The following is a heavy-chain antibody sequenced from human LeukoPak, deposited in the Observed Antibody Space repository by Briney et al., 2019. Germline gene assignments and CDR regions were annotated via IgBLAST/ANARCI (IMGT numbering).Heavy chain of an antibody. D-gene: IGHD1-26*01. V-gene: IGHV3-30-3*01. Sequence: PGGSLRLSCAVSGFTFSTYAMNWVRQAPGKGLEWVAVISYDGSNKYYADSVKGRFTISRDNSKNTLYMQMNSLRTEDTAVYYCASAVGAMEGYYFDYWGQGTLVTVSS. CDR1: GFTFSTYA. J-gene: IGHJ4*02. CDR2: ISYDGSNK. CDR3: ASAVGAMEGYYFDY.